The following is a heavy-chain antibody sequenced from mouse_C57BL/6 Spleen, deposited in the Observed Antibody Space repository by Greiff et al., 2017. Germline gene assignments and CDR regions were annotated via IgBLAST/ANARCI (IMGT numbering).Heavy chain of an antibody. Sequence: QVQLQQPGAELVMPGASVKLSCKASGYTFTSYWMHWVKQRPGQGLEWIGEIDPSDSYTNYNQKFKGKSTLTVDKSSSTAYMQLSSLTSEDSAVYYCARGATVYYCDYWGKGTTLTVSS. CDR2: IDPSDSYT. V-gene: IGHV1-69*01. CDR3: ARGATVYYCDY. CDR1: GYTFTSYW. J-gene: IGHJ2*01. D-gene: IGHD1-1*01.